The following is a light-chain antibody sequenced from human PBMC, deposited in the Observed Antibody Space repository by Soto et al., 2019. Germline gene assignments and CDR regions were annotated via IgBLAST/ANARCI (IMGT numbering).Light chain of an antibody. CDR1: SSDIGGYNY. CDR2: EVN. Sequence: QSALTQPPSASGSPGQSVTISCTGTSSDIGGYNYVSWYQQRPGKAPKLMIYEVNKRPSGVPDRFSGSKSGNTASLTVSGLQAEDEADYYCSSYEGSSGARVFGGGTKLTVL. V-gene: IGLV2-8*01. J-gene: IGLJ3*02. CDR3: SSYEGSSGARV.